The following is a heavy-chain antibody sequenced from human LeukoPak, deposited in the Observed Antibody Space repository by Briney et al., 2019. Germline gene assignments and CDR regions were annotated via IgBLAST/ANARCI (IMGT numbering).Heavy chain of an antibody. CDR3: AKDQNPTN. D-gene: IGHD1-14*01. CDR2: IYYNGGT. J-gene: IGHJ4*02. V-gene: IGHV4-59*01. CDR1: GDSISGYY. Sequence: SETLSLTCTVSGDSISGYYWSWIRQTPGKALEWIGYIYYNGGTEYNPSLKSRVNISVDTSKNQFSLKVTSLTSADTAVYYCAKDQNPTNWGQGALVTISS.